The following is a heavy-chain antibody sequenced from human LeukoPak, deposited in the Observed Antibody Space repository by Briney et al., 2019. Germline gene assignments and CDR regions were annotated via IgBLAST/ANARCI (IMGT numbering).Heavy chain of an antibody. D-gene: IGHD2-15*01. Sequence: SETLSLTCAVYGESFSDYYWSWIRQPPGKGLEWIGEINHSGSTNYNPSLKSRVTISVDTSKNQFSLKLSSGTAADLAVYYRARVGRSLVGAQFDLWGRGTLVTVSS. CDR3: ARVGRSLVGAQFDL. J-gene: IGHJ2*01. CDR1: GESFSDYY. CDR2: INHSGST. V-gene: IGHV4-34*01.